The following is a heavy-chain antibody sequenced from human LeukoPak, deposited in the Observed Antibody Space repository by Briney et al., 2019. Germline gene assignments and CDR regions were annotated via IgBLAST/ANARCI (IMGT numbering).Heavy chain of an antibody. Sequence: GGSLRLSCAASGFTFSSYSMNWVRQAPGKGLEWVANIKEDGSEKYYVDSVKGRFTISRDNAKNSLYLQMNSLRAEDTAVYYCVRSYDYWGQGTLVTVSS. D-gene: IGHD3-10*01. V-gene: IGHV3-7*01. CDR3: VRSYDY. CDR1: GFTFSSYS. J-gene: IGHJ4*02. CDR2: IKEDGSEK.